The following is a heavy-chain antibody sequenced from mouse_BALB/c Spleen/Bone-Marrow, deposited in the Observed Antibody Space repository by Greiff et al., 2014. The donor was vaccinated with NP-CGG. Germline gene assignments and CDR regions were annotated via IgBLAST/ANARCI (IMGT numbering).Heavy chain of an antibody. V-gene: IGHV1S81*02. CDR1: GYTFSNYY. CDR3: TRSNYGYWYFDV. D-gene: IGHD1-1*01. CDR2: SNPSNGGS. J-gene: IGHJ1*01. Sequence: VQLQQSGAELVKPGASVKLSCKASGYTFSNYYMYWVKQRPGQGLEWIGESNPSNGGSNFNEKFKSKATLTVDKSSSTAYMQPSSLTSEDSAVYYCTRSNYGYWYFDVWGAGTTVTVSS.